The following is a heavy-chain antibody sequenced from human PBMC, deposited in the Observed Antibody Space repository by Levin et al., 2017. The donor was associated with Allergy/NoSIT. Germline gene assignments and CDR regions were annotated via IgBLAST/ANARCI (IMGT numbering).Heavy chain of an antibody. Sequence: GESLKISCKASGYTFTSYGISWVRQAPGQGLEWMGWISAYNGNTNYAQKLQGRVTMTTDTSTSTAYMELRSLRSDDTAVYYCASNGYSSGWYGIEYWGQGTLVTVSS. D-gene: IGHD6-19*01. V-gene: IGHV1-18*01. CDR3: ASNGYSSGWYGIEY. CDR1: GYTFTSYG. J-gene: IGHJ4*02. CDR2: ISAYNGNT.